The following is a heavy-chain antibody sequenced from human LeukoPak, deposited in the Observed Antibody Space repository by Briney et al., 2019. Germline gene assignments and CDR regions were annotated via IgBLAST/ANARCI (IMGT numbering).Heavy chain of an antibody. CDR3: AREVDEGFDY. Sequence: GGSLRLSCAASGLTFSSYNMNWVRQAAGKGLEWVSSIDVRGSDIHYADSVRGRFTMSRDNAKNSLYLQMNSLRAEDTAVYYCAREVDEGFDYWGQGTLVTVSS. CDR2: IDVRGSDI. V-gene: IGHV3-21*01. CDR1: GLTFSSYN. J-gene: IGHJ4*02.